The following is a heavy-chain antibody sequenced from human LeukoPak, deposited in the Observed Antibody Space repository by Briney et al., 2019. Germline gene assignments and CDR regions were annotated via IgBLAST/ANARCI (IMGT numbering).Heavy chain of an antibody. Sequence: GESLEISCKGSGYSFTSYWIGWVRQMPGKGLEWMGIIYPGDSDTRYSPSFQGQVTISADKSIGTAYLQWSSLKASDTAMYYCARPYDSSGYSLTGYWGQGTLITVSS. D-gene: IGHD3-22*01. CDR1: GYSFTSYW. CDR2: IYPGDSDT. J-gene: IGHJ4*02. CDR3: ARPYDSSGYSLTGY. V-gene: IGHV5-51*01.